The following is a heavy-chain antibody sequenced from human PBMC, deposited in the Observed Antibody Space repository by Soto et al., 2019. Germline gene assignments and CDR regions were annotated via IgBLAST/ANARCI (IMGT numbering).Heavy chain of an antibody. CDR3: ARDWGGPTRTTTVAPDF. CDR1: GFTFSNYG. V-gene: IGHV3-33*01. J-gene: IGHJ4*02. Sequence: QEQVVESGGGVVQSGRSLRLSCAVSGFTFSNYGMHWIRQAPGKGLEWVAVIRYDGIYTYYANSVRGRFTVSRDNSKNTVYLQMNSLRGEDTALYYCARDWGGPTRTTTVAPDFWGQGILVTVSS. D-gene: IGHD2-21*01. CDR2: IRYDGIYT.